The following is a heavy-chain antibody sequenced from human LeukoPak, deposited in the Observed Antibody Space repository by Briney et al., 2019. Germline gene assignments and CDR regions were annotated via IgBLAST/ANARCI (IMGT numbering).Heavy chain of an antibody. J-gene: IGHJ4*02. Sequence: PGGSLRLSCAASGFTFSGYAMSWVRQAPGKGLEWVSAISGSGGSTYYADSVKGRFTISRDNSENTLYLQMNSLRAEDTAVYYCAKGAIVVVTASFDYWGQGTLVTVSS. D-gene: IGHD2-21*02. V-gene: IGHV3-23*01. CDR2: ISGSGGST. CDR3: AKGAIVVVTASFDY. CDR1: GFTFSGYA.